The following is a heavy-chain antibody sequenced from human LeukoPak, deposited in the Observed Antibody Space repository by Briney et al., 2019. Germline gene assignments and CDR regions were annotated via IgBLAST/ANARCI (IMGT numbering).Heavy chain of an antibody. J-gene: IGHJ4*02. Sequence: SVKVSCKASGGTFSSYAISWVRQAPGQGLEWMGRIIPILGIANYAQKFQGRVTITADKSTSTAYMELSSLRSEDTAVYYCARDPRGDFVWGHRFDYWGQGVLVTVSS. CDR1: GGTFSSYA. D-gene: IGHD3-16*01. CDR3: ARDPRGDFVWGHRFDY. CDR2: IIPILGIA. V-gene: IGHV1-69*04.